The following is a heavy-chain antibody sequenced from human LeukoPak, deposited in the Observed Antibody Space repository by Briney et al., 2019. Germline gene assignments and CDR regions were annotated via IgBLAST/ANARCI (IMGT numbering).Heavy chain of an antibody. Sequence: SETLSLTCTVSGYSICSGYFWGWIRQPPGKGLEWIGTIYNSGSTYYNASLESRVTISVDTSKNQFSLKLSSVTAADTAVYYCARAYSSSWYFNWFDPWGQGTLVTVSS. CDR1: GYSICSGYF. CDR3: ARAYSSSWYFNWFDP. D-gene: IGHD6-13*01. CDR2: IYNSGST. J-gene: IGHJ5*02. V-gene: IGHV4-38-2*02.